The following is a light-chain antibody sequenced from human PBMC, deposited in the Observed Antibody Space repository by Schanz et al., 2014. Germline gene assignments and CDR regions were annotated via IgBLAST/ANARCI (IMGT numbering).Light chain of an antibody. CDR2: DAS. V-gene: IGKV3-11*01. Sequence: EIVLTQSPAIVSVSPGERATLSCRASQSVTTNLAWYQQKPGQAPRLLIYDASIRATGIPARFSGSGSGTDFTLTISSLEPEDFAVYYCQQYGSSPRTFGQGTKLEIK. J-gene: IGKJ2*01. CDR1: QSVTTN. CDR3: QQYGSSPRT.